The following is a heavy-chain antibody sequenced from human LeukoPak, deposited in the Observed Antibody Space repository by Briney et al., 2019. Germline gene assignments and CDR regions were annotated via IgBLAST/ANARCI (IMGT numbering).Heavy chain of an antibody. Sequence: SETLSLTCTVSGGSISSSTNHWGWIRQPPEKGLEWIGYIYYSGSTNYNPSLKSRVTISVDTSKNQFSLKLSSVTAADTAVYYCARELIRGDYYYMDVWGKGTTVTISS. J-gene: IGHJ6*03. CDR1: GGSISSSTNH. CDR3: ARELIRGDYYYMDV. CDR2: IYYSGST. D-gene: IGHD3-10*01. V-gene: IGHV4-39*07.